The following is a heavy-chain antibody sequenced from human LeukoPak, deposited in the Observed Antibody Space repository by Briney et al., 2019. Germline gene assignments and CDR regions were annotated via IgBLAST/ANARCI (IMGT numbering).Heavy chain of an antibody. CDR2: IIPIFGTA. J-gene: IGHJ4*02. CDR3: ARVNGIAAAGYFDY. V-gene: IGHV1-69*01. D-gene: IGHD6-13*01. CDR1: GGTFSSYA. Sequence: SVKVSCKASGGTFSSYAISWVRQAPGQGLEWMGGIIPIFGTANYAQKFQGRVTITADESTSTAYMELSSLRSEDTAVYYCARVNGIAAAGYFDYWGQGTLVTVTS.